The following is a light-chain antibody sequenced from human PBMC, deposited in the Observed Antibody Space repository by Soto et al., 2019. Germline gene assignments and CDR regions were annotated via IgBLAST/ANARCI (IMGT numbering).Light chain of an antibody. CDR2: KAS. CDR1: QSISSW. Sequence: DIQMTQSPSTLSASVGDRVTITCRASQSISSWLAWYQQKPGKAPKLLIYKASSLESGVPSRFSGSGSGTEFTLTISSLQPDDFAVYYCQQRSNWRVTFGGGTKVEIK. J-gene: IGKJ4*01. CDR3: QQRSNWRVT. V-gene: IGKV1-5*03.